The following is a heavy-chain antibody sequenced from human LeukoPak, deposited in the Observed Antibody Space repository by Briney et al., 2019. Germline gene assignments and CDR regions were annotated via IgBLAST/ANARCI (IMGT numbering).Heavy chain of an antibody. CDR3: ASSTWLTNWFDP. Sequence: SLRLSCAASGFTFDDYAMHWVRQAPGKGLEWVSGISWNSGSIGYADSVKGRFTISRDNAKNTLYLQMNSLRAEDTAVYYCASSTWLTNWFDPWGQGTLVTVSS. D-gene: IGHD3-16*01. CDR2: ISWNSGSI. CDR1: GFTFDDYA. V-gene: IGHV3-9*01. J-gene: IGHJ5*02.